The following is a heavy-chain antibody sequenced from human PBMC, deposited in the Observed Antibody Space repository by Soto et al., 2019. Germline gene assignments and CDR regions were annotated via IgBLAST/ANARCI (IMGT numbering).Heavy chain of an antibody. CDR1: GYTFTSYG. D-gene: IGHD3-10*01. V-gene: IGHV1-18*01. Sequence: ASVKVSCKASGYTFTSYGISWVRQAPGQGLEWMGWISAYNGNTNYAQKLQGRVTMTTDTSTSTAYMELRSLRSDDTAVYYCARAHETDVLLWFGEWRDYYYYYMDVWGKGTTVTAP. J-gene: IGHJ6*03. CDR3: ARAHETDVLLWFGEWRDYYYYYMDV. CDR2: ISAYNGNT.